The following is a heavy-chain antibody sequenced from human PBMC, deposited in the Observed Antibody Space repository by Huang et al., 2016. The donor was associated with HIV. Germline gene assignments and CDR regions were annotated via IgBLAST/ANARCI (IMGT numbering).Heavy chain of an antibody. CDR3: ARRYNSRRDE. V-gene: IGHV4-34*07. J-gene: IGHJ4*02. D-gene: IGHD3-22*01. Sequence: QVQLDQWGAGLLKASENLSLTCAVYGGSFSGYYWNWLRQAPGKGLEWVGEINHSGNTNYHPSLKSLVNLAVDTARSQFSLCLTSLSATDTGAEFSARRYNSRRDEWGRGALITVYS. CDR2: INHSGNT. CDR1: GGSFSGYY.